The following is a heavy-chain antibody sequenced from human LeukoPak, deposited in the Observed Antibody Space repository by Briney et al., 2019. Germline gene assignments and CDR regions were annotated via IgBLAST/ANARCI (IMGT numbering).Heavy chain of an antibody. V-gene: IGHV1-18*01. CDR2: ISPYNGNT. Sequence: VASVKVSCKASGYTFISYGISWVRQAPGQGLEWMGWISPYNGNTNYAQKLQGRVTMTTDTSTSTAYMELSSLRSDDTALYYCARVKLGSGYYYGTRGAFDIWGQGTMVTVSS. J-gene: IGHJ3*02. CDR1: GYTFISYG. D-gene: IGHD3-22*01. CDR3: ARVKLGSGYYYGTRGAFDI.